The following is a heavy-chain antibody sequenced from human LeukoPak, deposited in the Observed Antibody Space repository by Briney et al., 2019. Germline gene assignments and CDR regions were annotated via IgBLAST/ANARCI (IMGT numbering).Heavy chain of an antibody. J-gene: IGHJ5*02. CDR1: GFTVSSNY. CDR2: IYTGNTTT. D-gene: IGHD1-26*01. Sequence: GSLRLSCAASGFTVSSNYMSWVRQAPGKGLEWVSVIYTGNTTTYYADSVKGRFTISRDNAKNSLYLQMNSLRDEDTAVYYCARDLVGATASWGQGTLVTVSS. V-gene: IGHV3-48*02. CDR3: ARDLVGATAS.